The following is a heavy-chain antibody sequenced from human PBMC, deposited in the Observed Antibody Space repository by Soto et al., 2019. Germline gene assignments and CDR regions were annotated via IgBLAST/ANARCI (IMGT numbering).Heavy chain of an antibody. CDR1: GYSFTSYW. Sequence: GESLKISCKGSGYSFTSYWIGWARQMPGKGLEWMGIIYPGDSDTRYSPSFQGQVTISADKSISTAYLQWSSLKASDTAMYYCARPREAGKYYYGVDGWGQGNTVTVSS. D-gene: IGHD6-19*01. CDR2: IYPGDSDT. V-gene: IGHV5-51*01. J-gene: IGHJ6*02. CDR3: ARPREAGKYYYGVDG.